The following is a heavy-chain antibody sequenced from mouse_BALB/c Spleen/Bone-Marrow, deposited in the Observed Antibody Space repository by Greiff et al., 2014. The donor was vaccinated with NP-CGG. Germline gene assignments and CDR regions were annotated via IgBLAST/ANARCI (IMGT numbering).Heavy chain of an antibody. D-gene: IGHD4-1*02. CDR1: GFNIKDTY. J-gene: IGHJ2*01. CDR2: IDPASDNI. V-gene: IGHV14-3*02. CDR3: ASPTGTFDY. Sequence: VQLQQSGTDLVKPGASVKLSCTASGFNIKDTYMHWVKQRPEQGLDWIGRIDPASDNIQYDPKFQGRAAITADISSNTAYLQLSSLTSEDTAVYYCASPTGTFDYWGQGTPLTVSS.